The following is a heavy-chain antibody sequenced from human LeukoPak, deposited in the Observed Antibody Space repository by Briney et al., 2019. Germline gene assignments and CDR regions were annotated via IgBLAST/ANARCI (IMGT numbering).Heavy chain of an antibody. CDR1: GFTFSSYT. CDR2: ISLSSSYI. D-gene: IGHD4-23*01. Sequence: GRSLRLSCAASGFTFSSYTMNWVSQAPGKGLEWVSSISLSSSYIYYADSMKGRFTISRDNANNSLFLQMSSLRAEDTAVYYCARGGVSVGGNFDYWGQGTLVTVSS. V-gene: IGHV3-21*01. CDR3: ARGGVSVGGNFDY. J-gene: IGHJ4*02.